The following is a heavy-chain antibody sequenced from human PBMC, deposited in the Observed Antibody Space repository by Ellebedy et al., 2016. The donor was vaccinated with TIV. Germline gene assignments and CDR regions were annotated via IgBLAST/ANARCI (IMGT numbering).Heavy chain of an antibody. CDR1: GLTLSSHD. Sequence: GESLKISCAASGLTLSSHDMHWVRQATGKGLDWVSAIGTAGDTYYADSVKGRFTISRENAKNSLYLQMNSLRAGDTAVYYCARERRTAAGFDAFDLWGQGTMVTASS. CDR3: ARERRTAAGFDAFDL. V-gene: IGHV3-13*01. D-gene: IGHD2-2*01. CDR2: IGTAGDT. J-gene: IGHJ3*01.